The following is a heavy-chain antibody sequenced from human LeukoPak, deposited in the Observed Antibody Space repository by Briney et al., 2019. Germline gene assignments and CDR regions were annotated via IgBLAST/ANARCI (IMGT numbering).Heavy chain of an antibody. CDR3: ARIGIVDPNGEPVDYYYYYYMDV. CDR2: INPNSGGT. V-gene: IGHV1-2*02. Sequence: ASVKVSCKASGYTFTGYYMHWVRQAPGQGLEWMGWINPNSGGTNYAQKFQGRVTMTRDTSISTAYMELRSLRSDDTAVYYCARIGIVDPNGEPVDYYYYYYMDVWGKGTTVTVSS. CDR1: GYTFTGYY. J-gene: IGHJ6*03. D-gene: IGHD2-8*01.